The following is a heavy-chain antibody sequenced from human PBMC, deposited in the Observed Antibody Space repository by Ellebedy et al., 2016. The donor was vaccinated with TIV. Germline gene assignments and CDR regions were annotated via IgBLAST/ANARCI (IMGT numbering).Heavy chain of an antibody. J-gene: IGHJ6*02. D-gene: IGHD1-14*01. CDR2: ISAHNGDT. Sequence: ASVKVSCKAPGYTFSSYGISWVRQAPGQGLEWMAWISAHNGDTKYAQKFQGRVTTTTDTSTTTAYMELRSLRSDDTAVYYCARDRITVKYYYGMDVWGQGTTVTVSS. V-gene: IGHV1-18*04. CDR3: ARDRITVKYYYGMDV. CDR1: GYTFSSYG.